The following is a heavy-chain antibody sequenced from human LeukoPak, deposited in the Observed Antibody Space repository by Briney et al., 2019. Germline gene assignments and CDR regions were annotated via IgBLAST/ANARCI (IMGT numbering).Heavy chain of an antibody. CDR3: ARDSDYCSSTSCYLAFRD. J-gene: IGHJ4*02. V-gene: IGHV4-59*11. CDR2: IYYSAST. Sequence: SETLSLTCTVSGGSISSHYWSWIRQPPGKGLEWIGYIYYSASTNYNPSLKSRVTISVDTSKNQFSLKLSSVTAADTAVYYCARDSDYCSSTSCYLAFRDWGQGTLVTVSS. CDR1: GGSISSHY. D-gene: IGHD2-2*01.